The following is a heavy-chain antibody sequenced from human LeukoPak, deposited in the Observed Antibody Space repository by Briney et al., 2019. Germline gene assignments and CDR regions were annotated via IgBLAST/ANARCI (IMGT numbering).Heavy chain of an antibody. V-gene: IGHV5-51*01. D-gene: IGHD3-9*01. CDR1: GYTFTNYW. Sequence: NRGESLKIYCKGSGYTFTNYWIGWVRQMPGKGLEWMGIIYPGDSDTRYSPSFQGQVTISADKSISTAYLQWSSLKASDTAMYYCARQLGADYDFLTGPYYFDYWGQGTLVTVSS. CDR3: ARQLGADYDFLTGPYYFDY. CDR2: IYPGDSDT. J-gene: IGHJ4*02.